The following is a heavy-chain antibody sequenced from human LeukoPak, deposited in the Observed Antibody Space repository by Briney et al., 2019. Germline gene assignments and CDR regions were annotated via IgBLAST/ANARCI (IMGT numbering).Heavy chain of an antibody. CDR2: ISGSTGST. V-gene: IGHV3-23*01. Sequence: GESLRLSCAASGFTFSNHAMRWVRQAPGKGLEWISAISGSTGSTKYADSVKGRFTISRDNSKNTLYLQMNSLRAEDTAVYYCAKVFPSEAYYDILTGYSYYYYYGMDVWGQGTTVTVSS. CDR1: GFTFSNHA. J-gene: IGHJ6*02. CDR3: AKVFPSEAYYDILTGYSYYYYYGMDV. D-gene: IGHD3-9*01.